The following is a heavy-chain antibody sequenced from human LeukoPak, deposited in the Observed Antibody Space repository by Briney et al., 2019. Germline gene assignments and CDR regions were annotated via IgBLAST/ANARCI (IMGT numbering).Heavy chain of an antibody. V-gene: IGHV3-23*01. CDR3: AKAPAYYYDSSGYYDSYYFDY. D-gene: IGHD3-22*01. Sequence: GGSLRLSCAASGFTFSSYVMSWVRQAPGKGLEWVSAISASGGSTYYADSVKGRFTISRDNSKNTVYLQMNSLRAEDTAVYYCAKAPAYYYDSSGYYDSYYFDYWGQGTLVTVPS. CDR1: GFTFSSYV. J-gene: IGHJ4*02. CDR2: ISASGGST.